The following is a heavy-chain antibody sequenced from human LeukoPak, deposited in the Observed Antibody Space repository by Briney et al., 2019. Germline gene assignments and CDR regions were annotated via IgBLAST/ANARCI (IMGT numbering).Heavy chain of an antibody. CDR3: ARGLAASGTFDS. V-gene: IGHV5-51*01. Sequence: GESLKISCKGSGYSFNTYWIGWVRQMPGKGLEWMGMIYLDDSDTRYSPSFQGQVTISADKSISTAYLQWSNLKASDTAMYYCARGLAASGTFDSWGQGTLVTVSS. D-gene: IGHD6-13*01. J-gene: IGHJ4*02. CDR1: GYSFNTYW. CDR2: IYLDDSDT.